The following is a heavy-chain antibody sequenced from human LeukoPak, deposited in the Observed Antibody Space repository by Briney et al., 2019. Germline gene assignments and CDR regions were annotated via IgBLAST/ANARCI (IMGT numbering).Heavy chain of an antibody. Sequence: ASVKVSCKASGYTFSDNYIHWVRQAHGQGLEWMGWINPHSGGTNYGENFQGRVTLTRDTSISTAYMDLSSLISDDTAVYYCARKFMRVTAFDIWGQGTMVTVSS. CDR3: ARKFMRVTAFDI. CDR2: INPHSGGT. J-gene: IGHJ3*02. CDR1: GYTFSDNY. D-gene: IGHD2-21*02. V-gene: IGHV1-2*02.